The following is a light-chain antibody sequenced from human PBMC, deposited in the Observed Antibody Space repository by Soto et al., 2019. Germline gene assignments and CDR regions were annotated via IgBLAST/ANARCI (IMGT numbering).Light chain of an antibody. CDR2: GAS. V-gene: IGKV3-20*01. Sequence: SLGALSLSPGDRSTSSCRASQSVSSSYLACYQQRPARAPRLLIFGASSRATGIPDRFSGSGSGTDFTLTISRLEAEDFAVYYCQQYGSSSWTFGQGTMVDIK. CDR1: QSVSSSY. J-gene: IGKJ1*01. CDR3: QQYGSSSWT.